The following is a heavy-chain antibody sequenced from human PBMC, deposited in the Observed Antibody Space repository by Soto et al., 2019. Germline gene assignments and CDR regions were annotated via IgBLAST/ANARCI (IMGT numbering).Heavy chain of an antibody. Sequence: SVKVSCKXSGYTFTFRYLHWVRQAPGQALEWMGWITPFKSDTNYAQKFQDRVTITRDRSVSTAYMELSNLRSDDTAMYYCARSSFAGSDAFDIWGQGTMVTVSS. CDR1: GYTFTFRY. D-gene: IGHD1-1*01. J-gene: IGHJ3*02. CDR3: ARSSFAGSDAFDI. CDR2: ITPFKSDT. V-gene: IGHV1-45*02.